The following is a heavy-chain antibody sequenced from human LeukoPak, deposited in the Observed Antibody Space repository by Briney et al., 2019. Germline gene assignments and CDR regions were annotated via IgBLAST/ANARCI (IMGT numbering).Heavy chain of an antibody. CDR3: AKPPNSGWYNPFDY. J-gene: IGHJ4*02. D-gene: IGHD6-19*01. V-gene: IGHV3-23*01. CDR1: GFTLSSYA. CDR2: VSGSGLST. Sequence: GGSLRLSCAASGFTLSSYAMSWVRQAPGKGLEWVSAVSGSGLSTYYADSVKGWFTISRDNSKNTLYLQMNSLRAEDTAVYYCAKPPNSGWYNPFDYWGQGTLVTVSS.